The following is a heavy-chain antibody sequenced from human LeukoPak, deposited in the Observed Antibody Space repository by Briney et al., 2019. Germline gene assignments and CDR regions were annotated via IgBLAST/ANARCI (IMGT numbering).Heavy chain of an antibody. CDR1: GFTFSTYW. J-gene: IGHJ6*02. V-gene: IGHV3-74*01. CDR3: ARWPVEWKGMDV. Sequence: GGSLRLSCAASGFTFSTYWIHWVRQAPGKGLVWVSRINSDGSSTNYADSVKGRFTISRDNAKNMLYLQINSLRAEDTAVYYCARWPVEWKGMDVWGQGTTVTVSS. D-gene: IGHD1-1*01. CDR2: INSDGSST.